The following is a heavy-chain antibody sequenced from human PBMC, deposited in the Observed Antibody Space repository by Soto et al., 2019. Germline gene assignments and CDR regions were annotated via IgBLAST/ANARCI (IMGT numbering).Heavy chain of an antibody. D-gene: IGHD3-22*01. CDR2: IIPSGGST. CDR3: VRDRTVNYYDRSGYIYYFNY. J-gene: IGHJ4*02. V-gene: IGHV1-46*01. Sequence: ASVKVSCKASGYSFTSYSMHWVRQAPGQGPEWMGIIIPSGGSTRYAQKFQGRVTMTRDTSTSTLYMELSSLRSEDTAVYFCVRDRTVNYYDRSGYIYYFNYWGQGTLVTVSS. CDR1: GYSFTSYS.